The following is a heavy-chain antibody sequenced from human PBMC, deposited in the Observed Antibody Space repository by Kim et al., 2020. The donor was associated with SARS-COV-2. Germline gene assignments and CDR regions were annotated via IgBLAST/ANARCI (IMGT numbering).Heavy chain of an antibody. D-gene: IGHD2-15*01. CDR3: SDCRTLEGYLAHDH. CDR2: ISGGGYTT. J-gene: IGHJ4*02. V-gene: IGHV3-23*01. CDR1: GFTFSSCA. Sequence: GGSLRLSCAASGFTFSSCAMSWVRQAPGRGLEWVSAISGGGYTTHYADSVKGRFTVSRDNSQNTLYLQMSSLRVEDTAIYFCSDCRTLEGYLAHDHWGQGTLVTVSS.